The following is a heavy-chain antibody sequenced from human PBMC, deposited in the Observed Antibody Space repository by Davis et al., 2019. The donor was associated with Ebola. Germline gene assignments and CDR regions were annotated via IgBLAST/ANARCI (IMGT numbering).Heavy chain of an antibody. CDR2: ISHSGSP. CDR3: ARQGWSGYSLRHWLDP. V-gene: IGHV4-34*01. J-gene: IGHJ5*02. CDR1: GGTFSGYY. Sequence: SETLSLTCAVYGGTFSGYYWSWIRQSPGKGLEWIGEISHSGSPTYNPSLKSRVTISVDTSKNQFSLKLRSVTAADTAVYYCARQGWSGYSLRHWLDPWGRGTLVTVSS. D-gene: IGHD3-3*01.